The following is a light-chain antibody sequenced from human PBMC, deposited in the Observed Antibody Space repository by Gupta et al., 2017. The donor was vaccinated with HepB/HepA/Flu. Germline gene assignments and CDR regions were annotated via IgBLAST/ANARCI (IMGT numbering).Light chain of an antibody. Sequence: EIVMTQSPATLSVSPGERAVLSCRASQRIISNIGWYQKKPGQATLLLIDDASSRAPGIPARFSGSWSGAEFTLTISRLQSEDFTFFYCQQYNDWPRTFGQGTKVEVK. CDR2: DAS. V-gene: IGKV3-15*01. CDR1: QRIISN. J-gene: IGKJ1*01. CDR3: QQYNDWPRT.